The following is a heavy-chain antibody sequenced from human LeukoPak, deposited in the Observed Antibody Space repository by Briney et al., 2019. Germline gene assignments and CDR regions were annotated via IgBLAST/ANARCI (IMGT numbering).Heavy chain of an antibody. Sequence: SVKVSCKASGGTFSSYAISWVRQAPGQGLEWMGRIIPILGIANYAQKFQGRVTMTRDTSTSTVYMELSSLRSEDTAVYYCARELVQIRRYFDYWGQGTLVTVSS. J-gene: IGHJ4*02. CDR2: IIPILGIA. CDR3: ARELVQIRRYFDY. CDR1: GGTFSSYA. V-gene: IGHV1-69*04.